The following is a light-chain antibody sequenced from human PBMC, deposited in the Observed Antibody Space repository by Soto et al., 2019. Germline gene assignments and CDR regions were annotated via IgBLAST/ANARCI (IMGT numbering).Light chain of an antibody. CDR2: DVT. CDR3: NSYASSNTLV. CDR1: SSDVGAYNY. J-gene: IGLJ3*02. Sequence: QSALTQPASVSGSPGQSITISCTGTSSDVGAYNYVSWYQQHSGKAPKLIIYDVTNRPSGVSNRFSASKSGNTASLTISWLQAEDEADYYCNSYASSNTLVFGGGTKVTVL. V-gene: IGLV2-14*03.